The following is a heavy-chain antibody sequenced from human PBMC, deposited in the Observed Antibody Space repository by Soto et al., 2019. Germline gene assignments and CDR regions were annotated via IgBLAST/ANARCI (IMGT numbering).Heavy chain of an antibody. V-gene: IGHV6-1*01. J-gene: IGHJ4*02. CDR2: TYYRSKWYN. Sequence: SQTLSLTGAISGDTVSSNSAAWNWIRQSPSRGLEWLGRTYYRSKWYNDYAVSVKSRITINPDTSKNQFSLQLNSVTPEDTAVYYCARDRGTIVGATRFDYWRQGTLVTVSS. CDR1: GDTVSSNSAA. D-gene: IGHD1-26*01. CDR3: ARDRGTIVGATRFDY.